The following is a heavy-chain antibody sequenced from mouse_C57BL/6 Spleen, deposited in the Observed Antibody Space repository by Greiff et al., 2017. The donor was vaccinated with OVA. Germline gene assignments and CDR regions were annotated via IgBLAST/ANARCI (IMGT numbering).Heavy chain of an antibody. CDR3: ARERTTTVVAPHFDY. CDR1: GYTFTSYW. J-gene: IGHJ2*01. D-gene: IGHD1-1*01. V-gene: IGHV1-53*01. CDR2: INPSNGGT. Sequence: VQLQQPGTELVKPGASVKLSCKASGYTFTSYWMHWVKQRPGQGLEWIGNINPSNGGTNYNEKFKSKATLTVDKSSSTAYMQLSSLTSEDSAVYYCARERTTTVVAPHFDYWGQGTTLTVSS.